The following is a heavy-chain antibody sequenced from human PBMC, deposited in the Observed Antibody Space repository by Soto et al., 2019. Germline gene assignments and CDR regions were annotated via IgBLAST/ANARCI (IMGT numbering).Heavy chain of an antibody. D-gene: IGHD3-10*01. J-gene: IGHJ4*02. V-gene: IGHV4-59*01. CDR3: ARDGGSGSYYNGLDY. Sequence: SETLSLTCTVSGGSISSSYWIWIRQPPGKGLEWIGYIYYTGTTNYNPSLKSRVTISVDTSKNQFSLKLSSVTAADTAVYYCARDGGSGSYYNGLDYWGQGTLVTV. CDR1: GGSISSSY. CDR2: IYYTGTT.